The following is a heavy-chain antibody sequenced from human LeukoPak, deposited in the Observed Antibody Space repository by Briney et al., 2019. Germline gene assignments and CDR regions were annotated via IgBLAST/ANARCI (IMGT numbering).Heavy chain of an antibody. D-gene: IGHD3-10*01. CDR3: ARGPPIWFGERSVYQYGMDV. CDR2: ISGSGGST. Sequence: AGGSLRLSCAASGFTFSTYAMSWVRQAPGKGLEWVSAISGSGGSTYYADFVKGRFTISRDNSKNTLYLQMNSLRVDDTAVYYCARGPPIWFGERSVYQYGMDVWGQGTTVTVSS. CDR1: GFTFSTYA. J-gene: IGHJ6*02. V-gene: IGHV3-23*01.